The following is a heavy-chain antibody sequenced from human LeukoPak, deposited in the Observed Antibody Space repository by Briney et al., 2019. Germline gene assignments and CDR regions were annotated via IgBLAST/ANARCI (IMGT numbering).Heavy chain of an antibody. J-gene: IGHJ4*02. CDR3: ARLTITREIDY. CDR1: GGSISSYY. V-gene: IGHV4-59*01. CDR2: IYYSGST. D-gene: IGHD5-12*01. Sequence: PSETLSLTCSVSGGSISSYYWSWIRQPPGKGLEWIGYIYYSGSTNYNPSLKSRVTMSVDTSKNQFSLKLSSVTAADTAVYYCARLTITREIDYWGQGTLVTVSS.